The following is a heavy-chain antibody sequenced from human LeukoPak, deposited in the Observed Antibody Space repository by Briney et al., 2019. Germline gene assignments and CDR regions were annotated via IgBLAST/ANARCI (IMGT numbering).Heavy chain of an antibody. D-gene: IGHD4-17*01. V-gene: IGHV4-39*07. CDR1: GASISSSSYF. CDR3: ARAGDYSKNWFDP. Sequence: SETLSLTCTVSGASISSSSYFWGWIRQPPGKGLEWIGSFYYSGSTYYNPSLKSRVTISVDRSKNQFSPKLSSVTAADTAVYYCARAGDYSKNWFDPWGQGTLVTVSS. J-gene: IGHJ5*02. CDR2: FYYSGST.